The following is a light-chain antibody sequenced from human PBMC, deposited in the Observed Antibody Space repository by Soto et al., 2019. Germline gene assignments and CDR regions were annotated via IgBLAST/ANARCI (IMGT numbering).Light chain of an antibody. Sequence: QSVLTQPASVSGSPGQSITISCTGTSSDVGSYSLVSWYQQHPGKAPKLMIYEGSKRPSGVSNRFSGSKSGNTASLTISGFQAEDEADYYCCSYAGSSTLYVFGTGTKVTVL. CDR2: EGS. J-gene: IGLJ1*01. CDR3: CSYAGSSTLYV. CDR1: SSDVGSYSL. V-gene: IGLV2-23*01.